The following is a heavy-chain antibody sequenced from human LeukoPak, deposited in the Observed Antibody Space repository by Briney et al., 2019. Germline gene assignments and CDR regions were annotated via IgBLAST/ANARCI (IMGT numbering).Heavy chain of an antibody. D-gene: IGHD1-26*01. J-gene: IGHJ6*03. CDR1: GGSISSYY. V-gene: IGHV4-59*01. Sequence: SETLSLTCTVSGGSISSYYWSWIRQPPGKGLEWIGYIYYSGSTNYNPSLKSRVTISVDTSKNQFSLKLSSVTAADTAVYYCASDHSSASYTYYYYYMDVWGKGTTVTVSS. CDR2: IYYSGST. CDR3: ASDHSSASYTYYYYYMDV.